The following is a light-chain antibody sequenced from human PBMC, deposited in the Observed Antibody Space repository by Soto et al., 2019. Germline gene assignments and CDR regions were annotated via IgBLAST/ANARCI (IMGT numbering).Light chain of an antibody. Sequence: QSVLTQPPSASGTPGQRVTISCSGSTSNVGSNSVFWYQQLPGTAPKLLIYRSNQRASGVPDRFSGSKSGTSASLAISGLRSEDEADYYCAAWDDSLSGQVFGGGTQLTVL. CDR2: RSN. J-gene: IGLJ2*01. CDR1: TSNVGSNS. CDR3: AAWDDSLSGQV. V-gene: IGLV1-47*01.